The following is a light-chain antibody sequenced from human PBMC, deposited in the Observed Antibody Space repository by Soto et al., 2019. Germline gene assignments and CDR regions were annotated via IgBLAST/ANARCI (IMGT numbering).Light chain of an antibody. V-gene: IGKV3-15*01. CDR1: QSVGSK. CDR2: GAS. J-gene: IGKJ1*01. CDR3: QQDNNWPRT. Sequence: EIVMTQSPATLSVSPGERATLSCRASQSVGSKLAWYQQKPGQAPRLLIYGASARPTGIPALFSGSGFGTEFTLTISSLQSEDFAVYYCQQDNNWPRTFGPGTKVEIK.